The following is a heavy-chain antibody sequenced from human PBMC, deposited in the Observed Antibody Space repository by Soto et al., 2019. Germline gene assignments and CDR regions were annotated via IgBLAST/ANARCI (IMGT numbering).Heavy chain of an antibody. J-gene: IGHJ4*02. V-gene: IGHV3-21*01. D-gene: IGHD6-13*01. CDR2: ISSSSSYI. CDR1: GFTFSSYS. CDR3: AREGIAAALDY. Sequence: EVQLVESGGGLVKPGGSLRLSCAASGFTFSSYSMNWVRQAPGKGLEWVSSISSSSSYIYYADSVKGRFTISRDNAKNSLYLRVNSLRAEDTAVYYCAREGIAAALDYWGKGTLVTVSS.